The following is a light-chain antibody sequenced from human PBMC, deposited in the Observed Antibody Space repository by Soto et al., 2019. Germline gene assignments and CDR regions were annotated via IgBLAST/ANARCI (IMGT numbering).Light chain of an antibody. Sequence: VMTQSPATLSVSPGERATLSCRASERVPTNLAWYQQKPGQAPRLLISGASTRAAGISDRFRGSGSGTEFSLIISSLRSEDSAIYYCQQYFEWPPMTFGQGTKVEI. V-gene: IGKV3-15*01. CDR3: QQYFEWPPMT. CDR2: GAS. J-gene: IGKJ1*01. CDR1: ERVPTN.